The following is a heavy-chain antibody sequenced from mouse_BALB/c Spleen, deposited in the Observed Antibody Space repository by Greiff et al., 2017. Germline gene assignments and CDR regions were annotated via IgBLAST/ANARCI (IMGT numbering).Heavy chain of an antibody. D-gene: IGHD1-1*01. CDR3: AREGNYYGSSHYYAMDY. Sequence: VQLQQSGAELVKPGASVKLSCTASGFNIKDTYMHWVKQRPEQGLEWIGRIDPANGNTKYDPKFQGKATITADTSSNTAYLQLSSLTSEDTAVYYCAREGNYYGSSHYYAMDYWGQGTSVTVSS. CDR1: GFNIKDTY. V-gene: IGHV14-3*02. CDR2: IDPANGNT. J-gene: IGHJ4*01.